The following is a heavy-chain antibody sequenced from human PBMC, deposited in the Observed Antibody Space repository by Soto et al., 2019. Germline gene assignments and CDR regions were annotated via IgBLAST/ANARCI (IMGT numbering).Heavy chain of an antibody. D-gene: IGHD3-9*01. CDR1: GFTFSNYA. Sequence: GGSLRLSCAASGFTFSNYAMSWVRQAPGKGLEWVSSISGGGGGTYYADSVKGRLTISRDNSKNTLYLQMNSLRAEDTALYYCAKGSHYDILTAYHAFDYWGPGTLVTVSS. CDR2: ISGGGGGT. CDR3: AKGSHYDILTAYHAFDY. J-gene: IGHJ4*02. V-gene: IGHV3-23*01.